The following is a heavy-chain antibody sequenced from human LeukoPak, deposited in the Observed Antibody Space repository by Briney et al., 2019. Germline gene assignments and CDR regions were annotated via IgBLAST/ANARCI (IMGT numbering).Heavy chain of an antibody. CDR1: GFTFDDYA. CDR2: ISWSSGSI. Sequence: GGSLRLSCAASGFTFDDYAMHWVRQAPGKGLEWVSGISWSSGSIGYADSVKGRFTISRDNAKNSLYLQMNSLRAEDTALYYCAKDLDYWGQGTLVTVSS. J-gene: IGHJ4*02. CDR3: AKDLDY. V-gene: IGHV3-9*01.